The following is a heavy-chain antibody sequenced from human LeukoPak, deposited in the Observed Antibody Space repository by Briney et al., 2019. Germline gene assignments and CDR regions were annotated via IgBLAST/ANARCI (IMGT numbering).Heavy chain of an antibody. J-gene: IGHJ4*02. Sequence: GGSLRLSFAASGLTVSSNYMSWVRQAPGKGLEWVSIIYSGGSTYYADSVKGRFTMSRDNSKNTLYLQMNSLRAEDTAVYYCAREIDDYGDYLHYWGQGTLVTVSS. CDR2: IYSGGST. CDR3: AREIDDYGDYLHY. D-gene: IGHD4-17*01. V-gene: IGHV3-66*01. CDR1: GLTVSSNY.